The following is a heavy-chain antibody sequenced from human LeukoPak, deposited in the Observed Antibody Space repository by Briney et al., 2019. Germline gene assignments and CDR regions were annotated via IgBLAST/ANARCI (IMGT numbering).Heavy chain of an antibody. CDR2: IYYSGST. V-gene: IGHV4-31*03. J-gene: IGHJ4*02. CDR3: AGTLTGGNFERYYFDY. D-gene: IGHD2-8*02. Sequence: SETLSLTCTVSGGSISSGGYYWSWIRQHPGKGLEWIGYIYYSGSTYYNLSLKSRVTISVDTSKNQFSLKLSSVTAADTAVYYCAGTLTGGNFERYYFDYWGQGTLVTVSS. CDR1: GGSISSGGYY.